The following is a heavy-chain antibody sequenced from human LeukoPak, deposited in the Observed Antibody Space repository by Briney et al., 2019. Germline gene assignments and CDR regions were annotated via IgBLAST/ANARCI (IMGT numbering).Heavy chain of an antibody. CDR1: GHSFTSYW. CDR3: ARLNSGTRGMGHDAFDI. D-gene: IGHD1-26*01. Sequence: GESLKISCQGSGHSFTSYWIGWVRQMPGKGLEWMGIIYPGDSDTKYSPSFQGQVTISADKSISTAYLQWSSLKASDTAMYYCARLNSGTRGMGHDAFDIWGQGTMVTVSS. CDR2: IYPGDSDT. V-gene: IGHV5-51*01. J-gene: IGHJ3*02.